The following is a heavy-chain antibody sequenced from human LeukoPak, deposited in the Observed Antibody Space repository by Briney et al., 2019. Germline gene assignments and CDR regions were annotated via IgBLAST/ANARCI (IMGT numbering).Heavy chain of an antibody. CDR3: ARDAGYVDTAIDY. D-gene: IGHD5-18*01. Sequence: PGGSLRLSCAASGFTFSSYAMHWVRQAPGKGLEWVAVISYDGSNKYCADSVKGRFTISRDNSKNTLYLQMNSLRAEDTAVYYCARDAGYVDTAIDYWGQGTLVTVSS. V-gene: IGHV3-30*01. CDR1: GFTFSSYA. J-gene: IGHJ4*02. CDR2: ISYDGSNK.